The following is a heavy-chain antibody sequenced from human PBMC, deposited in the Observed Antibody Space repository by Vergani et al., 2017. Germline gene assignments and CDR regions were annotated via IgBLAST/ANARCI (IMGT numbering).Heavy chain of an antibody. V-gene: IGHV4-34*01. CDR3: AGLEYSGSYYPSYFDY. Sequence: QVQLQQWGAGLLKPSETLSLTCAVYGGSFSGYYWSWIRQPPGKGLEWIGEINHSGSTNYNPSLKSRVTISVDTSKNQFSLKLSSVTAADTAVYYCAGLEYSGSYYPSYFDYWGQGTLVTVSS. J-gene: IGHJ4*02. D-gene: IGHD1-26*01. CDR1: GGSFSGYY. CDR2: INHSGST.